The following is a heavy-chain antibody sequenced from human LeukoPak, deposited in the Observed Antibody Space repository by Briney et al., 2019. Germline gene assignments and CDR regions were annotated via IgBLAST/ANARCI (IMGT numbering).Heavy chain of an antibody. CDR3: ARDKEGLLWFGDYFDY. V-gene: IGHV3-48*04. CDR1: GFTFSSYS. D-gene: IGHD3-10*01. Sequence: GGSLRLSCAASGFTFSSYSMNWVRQAPGKGLEWVSYISSSSSTIYYADSVKGRFTISRDNAKNSLYLQMNSLRAEDTAVYYCARDKEGLLWFGDYFDYWGQGTLVTVSS. CDR2: ISSSSSTI. J-gene: IGHJ4*02.